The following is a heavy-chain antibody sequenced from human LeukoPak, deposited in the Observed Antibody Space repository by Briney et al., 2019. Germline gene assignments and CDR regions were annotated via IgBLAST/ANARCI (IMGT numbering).Heavy chain of an antibody. J-gene: IGHJ3*02. Sequence: PGRSLRLSCAASGFTFDDYAMHWVRQATGKGLEWVSAIGTAGDTYYPGSVKGRFTISRENAKNSLYLQMNSLRAGDTAVYYCARGLEAYAFDIWGQGTMVTVSS. D-gene: IGHD1-1*01. CDR2: IGTAGDT. CDR3: ARGLEAYAFDI. V-gene: IGHV3-13*01. CDR1: GFTFDDYA.